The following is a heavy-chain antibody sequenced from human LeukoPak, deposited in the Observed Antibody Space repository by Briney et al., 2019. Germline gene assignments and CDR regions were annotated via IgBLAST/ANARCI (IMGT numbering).Heavy chain of an antibody. CDR2: ISTGSTVR. V-gene: IGHV3-48*04. CDR3: TRGADGNFDY. J-gene: IGHJ4*02. Sequence: PGGSLRLSCAASGFTFSPYSMNWVRHVPGKGLEWISYISTGSTVRHYADSVRGRFTISRDDAENSLYLNMNNVAAEDTAIYYCTRGADGNFDYWGQGTLVTVSS. CDR1: GFTFSPYS. D-gene: IGHD4-17*01.